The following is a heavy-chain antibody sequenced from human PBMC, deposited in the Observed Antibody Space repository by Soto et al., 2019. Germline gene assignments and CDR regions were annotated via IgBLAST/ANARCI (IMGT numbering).Heavy chain of an antibody. V-gene: IGHV4-59*01. J-gene: IGHJ6*03. CDR2: IYYSGST. D-gene: IGHD5-12*01. CDR3: ARGRDIVATNGGYGDYYYYYYMDG. Sequence: SETLSLTCTVSGGSISSYYWSWIRQPPGKGLEWIGYIYYSGSTNYNPSLKSRVTISVDTSKNQFSLKLSSVTAADTAVYYCARGRDIVATNGGYGDYYYYYYMDGRGKGTTVTVSS. CDR1: GGSISSYY.